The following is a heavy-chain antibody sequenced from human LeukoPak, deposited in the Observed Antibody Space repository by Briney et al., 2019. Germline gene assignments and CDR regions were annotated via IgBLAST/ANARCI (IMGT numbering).Heavy chain of an antibody. CDR2: INSGNGNT. Sequence: GASVKVSCKASGYTFTNYAIHWVRQAPGQRLEWMGWINSGNGNTKYSQGLQGRVAINRDTSTSTAYMELRSLRSDDTAVYYCARDEFSSGWFSYDYWGQGTLVTVSS. CDR3: ARDEFSSGWFSYDY. CDR1: GYTFTNYA. D-gene: IGHD6-19*01. J-gene: IGHJ4*02. V-gene: IGHV1-3*01.